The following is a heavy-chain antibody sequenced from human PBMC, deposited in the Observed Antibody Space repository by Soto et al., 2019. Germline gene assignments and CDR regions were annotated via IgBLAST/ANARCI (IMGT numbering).Heavy chain of an antibody. CDR2: ISGSGGST. CDR3: AKEGGYCSSTSCYGRVYY. V-gene: IGHV3-23*01. J-gene: IGHJ4*02. Sequence: GGCLRRSCAASGFTFSSYAMSWVRQAPGKGLEWVSAISGSGGSTYYADSVKGRFTISRDNSKNTLYLQMNSLRAEDTAVYYCAKEGGYCSSTSCYGRVYYWGQGTLVTVSS. D-gene: IGHD2-2*03. CDR1: GFTFSSYA.